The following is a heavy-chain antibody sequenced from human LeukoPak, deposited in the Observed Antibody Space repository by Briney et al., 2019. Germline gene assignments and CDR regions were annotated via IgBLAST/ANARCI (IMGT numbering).Heavy chain of an antibody. CDR1: GGTFSSYA. D-gene: IGHD3-22*01. J-gene: IGHJ4*02. Sequence: ASVKVSCKASGGTFSSYAISWVRQAPGQGLEWMGRIIPIFGIANYAQKFQGRVTITADKSTSTAYMELSSLRSEDTAVYYCAREREYYYGSSGYFFDYWGQGTLVTVSS. V-gene: IGHV1-69*04. CDR2: IIPIFGIA. CDR3: AREREYYYGSSGYFFDY.